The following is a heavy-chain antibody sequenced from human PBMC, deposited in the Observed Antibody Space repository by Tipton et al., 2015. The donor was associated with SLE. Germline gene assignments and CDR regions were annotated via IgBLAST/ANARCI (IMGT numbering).Heavy chain of an antibody. CDR1: GGSISSHY. V-gene: IGHV4-59*11. J-gene: IGHJ3*02. CDR3: ATWIAAAGNDAFDI. D-gene: IGHD6-13*01. Sequence: TLSLTCTVPGGSISSHYWSWIRQPPGKGLEWIGYIYYSGYTSYNPPLKSRVTISVDTSKNQFSLKLSSVTAADTAMYYCATWIAAAGNDAFDIWGQGTMVTVSS. CDR2: IYYSGYT.